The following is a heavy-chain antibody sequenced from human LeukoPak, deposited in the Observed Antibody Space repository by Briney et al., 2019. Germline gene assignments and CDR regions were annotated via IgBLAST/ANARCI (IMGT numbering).Heavy chain of an antibody. V-gene: IGHV3-23*01. CDR3: ARDPSNTILYRLAY. CDR1: GFSFGTYS. D-gene: IGHD3-16*02. J-gene: IGHJ4*02. Sequence: PGGSLRLSCAGSGFSFGTYSMSWVRQAPGGGLEWVSSISANGQATYYADSVEGRFTISRDNSKNTLYLQLNSLRAEDTATYYCARDPSNTILYRLAYWGQGTLVTFSS. CDR2: ISANGQAT.